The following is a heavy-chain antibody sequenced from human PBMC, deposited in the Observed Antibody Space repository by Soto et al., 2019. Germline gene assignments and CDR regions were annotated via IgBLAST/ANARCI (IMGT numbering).Heavy chain of an antibody. Sequence: SDTLSLTCTVSGGSISSGGYYWSWIRQHPGKGLEWIGYIYYSGSTYYNPSLKSRVTISVDTSKNQFSLKLSSVTAADTAVYYCARGSGSSYGLDYWGQGTLVTVSS. CDR1: GGSISSGGYY. D-gene: IGHD5-18*01. CDR3: ARGSGSSYGLDY. V-gene: IGHV4-31*03. J-gene: IGHJ4*02. CDR2: IYYSGST.